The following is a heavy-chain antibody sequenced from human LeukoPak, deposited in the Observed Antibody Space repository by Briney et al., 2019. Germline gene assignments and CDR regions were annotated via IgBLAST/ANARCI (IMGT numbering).Heavy chain of an antibody. CDR2: IQNDVITK. Sequence: GGSLRLSCGVSGIGFSGSGMHWLRQAPGKGLEWVAFIQNDVITKNYADSVKGRFTISRDNSKNTLYLQMSSLRVEDTAVYYCARKYASGTYPLDYWGQGTLVTVSS. V-gene: IGHV3-30*02. CDR1: GIGFSGSG. CDR3: ARKYASGTYPLDY. D-gene: IGHD3-10*01. J-gene: IGHJ4*02.